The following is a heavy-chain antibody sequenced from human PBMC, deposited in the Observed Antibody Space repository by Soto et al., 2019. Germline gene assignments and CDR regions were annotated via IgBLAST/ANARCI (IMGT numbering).Heavy chain of an antibody. V-gene: IGHV1-46*03. CDR3: ASGLGDCSSTSCYFGYSDY. Sequence: QVQLVQSGAEVKKPGASVKVSCKASGYTFTRYYMQWVRQAPGQGLEWMGIINPSGCSTSFAQKFQGRVTMTRDTSTSTVYMELSSLRSEDTAVYYCASGLGDCSSTSCYFGYSDYWGQGTLVTVSS. CDR1: GYTFTRYY. J-gene: IGHJ4*02. CDR2: INPSGCST. D-gene: IGHD2-2*01.